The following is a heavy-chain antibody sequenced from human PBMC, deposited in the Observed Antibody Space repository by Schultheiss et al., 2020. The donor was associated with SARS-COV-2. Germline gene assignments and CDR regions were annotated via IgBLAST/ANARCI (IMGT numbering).Heavy chain of an antibody. J-gene: IGHJ3*02. CDR1: GFTFSSYG. Sequence: SLKISCAASGFTFSSYGMHWVRQAPGKGLEWVSGISWNSGSIGYADSVKGRFTISRDNAKKSLYLQMNSLRAEDTALYFCATSVRDAFDIWGQGTLVTVSS. CDR2: ISWNSGSI. V-gene: IGHV3-9*01. CDR3: ATSVRDAFDI.